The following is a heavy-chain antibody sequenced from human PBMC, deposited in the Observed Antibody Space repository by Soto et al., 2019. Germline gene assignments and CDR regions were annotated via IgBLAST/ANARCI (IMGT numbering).Heavy chain of an antibody. CDR3: AREGRGKKAGYNGLVSLGY. V-gene: IGHV1-69*06. CDR1: GSRFSNYV. Sequence: SVKVSCKVSGSRFSNYVISWVRQAPGHGLEWLGRIIPIFNSTKYAQNFQGRVTITADKSTSTASLELSSLRSDDTAVHFCAREGRGKKAGYNGLVSLGYWGQGTLVTVSS. D-gene: IGHD2-2*02. J-gene: IGHJ4*02. CDR2: IIPIFNST.